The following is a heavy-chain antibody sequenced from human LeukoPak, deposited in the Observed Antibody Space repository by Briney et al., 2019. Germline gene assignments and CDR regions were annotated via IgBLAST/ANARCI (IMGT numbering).Heavy chain of an antibody. Sequence: ASVKVSCKASGYTFTSYDINWVRQTTGQGLEWMGWMNPNSGNTGYAQKFQGRVTMTRNTSISTAYMELSSLRSEDTAVYYCARECGGSCYEDYWGQGTLVTVSS. CDR2: MNPNSGNT. J-gene: IGHJ4*02. CDR1: GYTFTSYD. V-gene: IGHV1-8*01. CDR3: ARECGGSCYEDY. D-gene: IGHD2-15*01.